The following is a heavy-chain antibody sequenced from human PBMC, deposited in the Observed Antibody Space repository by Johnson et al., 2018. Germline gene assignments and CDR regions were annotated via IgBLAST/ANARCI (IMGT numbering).Heavy chain of an antibody. CDR3: ARDGAGSGWYPFDS. D-gene: IGHD6-19*01. J-gene: IGHJ4*02. Sequence: QVQLLESGAEVKKPGSSVKVSCKASGGTFNSDAISWVRQAPGQGLEWIGGILPIFATANYAPKFQGRVTITADESTSTVYMELSSLRSEDTAVYFCARDGAGSGWYPFDSWGQGTLITVSS. V-gene: IGHV1-69*12. CDR2: ILPIFATA. CDR1: GGTFNSDA.